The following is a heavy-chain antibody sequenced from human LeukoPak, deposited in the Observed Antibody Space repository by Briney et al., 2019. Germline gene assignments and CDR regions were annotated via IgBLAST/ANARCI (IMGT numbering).Heavy chain of an antibody. V-gene: IGHV3-7*01. CDR3: ARDHEDIVVVPAAMSYYYYYMDV. J-gene: IGHJ6*03. CDR2: IKQDGSEK. Sequence: GGSLRLSCAASGFTFSTYWMNWVRQAPGKGLEWVANIKQDGSEKYYVDSVKGRFTISRDNAKNSLYLQMNSLRAEDTAVYYCARDHEDIVVVPAAMSYYYYYMDVWGKGTTVTVSS. CDR1: GFTFSTYW. D-gene: IGHD2-2*01.